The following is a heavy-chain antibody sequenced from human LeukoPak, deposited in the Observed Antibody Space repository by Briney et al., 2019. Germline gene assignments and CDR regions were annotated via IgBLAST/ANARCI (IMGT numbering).Heavy chain of an antibody. D-gene: IGHD3-22*01. J-gene: IGHJ4*02. CDR2: VSASADST. CDR3: ARVKDSSGYFDY. CDR1: EFMFSKYA. V-gene: IGHV3-23*01. Sequence: PGGSLRLSCAASEFMFSKYAMSWVRQAPGKGLEWVSAVSASADSTYCADSVKGRFTTSRDNSKNTLYLQMNSLRAEDTAVYYCARVKDSSGYFDYWGQGTLVTVSS.